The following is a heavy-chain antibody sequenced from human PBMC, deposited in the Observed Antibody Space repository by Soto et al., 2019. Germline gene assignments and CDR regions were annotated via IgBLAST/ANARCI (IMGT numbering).Heavy chain of an antibody. CDR1: GFTFTNNW. CDR3: ARITNRETLDY. V-gene: IGHV3-74*01. Sequence: EVQLVESGGGLVQPGGSLRLSCAGSGFTFTNNWMYWVRQAPEKGLVWVSRVNSDGSGTSYADSVRGRFTISRDNAKNTVYLQMNSLRDEDTAVYYCARITNRETLDYWGQGTLVTVSS. J-gene: IGHJ4*02. CDR2: VNSDGSGT.